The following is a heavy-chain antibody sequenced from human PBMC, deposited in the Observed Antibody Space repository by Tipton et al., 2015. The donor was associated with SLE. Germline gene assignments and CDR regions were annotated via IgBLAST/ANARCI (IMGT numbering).Heavy chain of an antibody. CDR3: TTDSVFLVATFDALDL. Sequence: SLRLSCAASGFTFSSYAMHWVRQAPGKGLEWVAVISYDGSNKYYADSVKGRFTISRDNSKNTLYLQMNSLKTEDTAVYYCTTDSVFLVATFDALDLWGQGTVVTVS. CDR2: ISYDGSNK. CDR1: GFTFSSYA. J-gene: IGHJ3*01. V-gene: IGHV3-30*04. D-gene: IGHD2/OR15-2a*01.